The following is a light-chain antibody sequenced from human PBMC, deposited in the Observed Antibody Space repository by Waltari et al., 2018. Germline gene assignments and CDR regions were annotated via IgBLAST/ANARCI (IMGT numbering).Light chain of an antibody. CDR2: EGS. CDR1: SRDVGSYNL. CDR3: CSYAGSSTLV. J-gene: IGLJ2*01. Sequence: QSALTQPASVSGSPGQSITISCTGTSRDVGSYNLVSWYQQHPGKAPKLMIYEGSKRPSGVSNRFSGSKSGNTASLTISGLQADDEADYYCCSYAGSSTLVFGGGTKLTVL. V-gene: IGLV2-23*01.